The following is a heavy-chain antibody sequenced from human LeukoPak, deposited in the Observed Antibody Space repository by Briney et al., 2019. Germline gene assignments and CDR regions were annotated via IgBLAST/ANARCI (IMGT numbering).Heavy chain of an antibody. CDR1: GDSXXXXXXY. CDR3: ASAGLEDYYAMAV. J-gene: IGHJ6*02. CDR2: IYYSGRA. Sequence: SETLSLTCTVSGDSXXXXXXYWSWIRQHXGXXXXXIVYIYYSGRAHYNASLKSRGTISVDTAKKQLALKLSSVTVADPAVYYCASAGLEDYYAMAVWGPGTTVTVSS. V-gene: IGHV4-31*03.